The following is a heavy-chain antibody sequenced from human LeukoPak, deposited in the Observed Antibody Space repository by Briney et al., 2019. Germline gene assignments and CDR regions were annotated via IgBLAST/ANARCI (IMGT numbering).Heavy chain of an antibody. CDR3: ARGIVGPTYFDY. J-gene: IGHJ4*02. CDR1: GGSISDYY. CDR2: INYSGST. D-gene: IGHD1-26*01. Sequence: SETLSLTCTVSGGSISDYYWSWIRQPPGRGLEWIGYINYSGSTNYNPSLKSRVTISVDTSKNQFSLKLSSVTAADTAVYYCARGIVGPTYFDYWGQGTLVTVSS. V-gene: IGHV4-59*12.